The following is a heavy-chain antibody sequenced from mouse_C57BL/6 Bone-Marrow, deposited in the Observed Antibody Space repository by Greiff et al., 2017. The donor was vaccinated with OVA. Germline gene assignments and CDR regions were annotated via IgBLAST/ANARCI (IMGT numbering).Heavy chain of an antibody. Sequence: QVQLQQPGAELVKPGASVKLSCKASGYTFTSYWMHWVKQRPGQGLEWIGMIHPNSGSTNYNEKFKGKATLTVTKSSSTAYMQLSSLTSEDSAVYYCARLRRYYYAIDYWGQGTSATVS. CDR1: GYTFTSYW. J-gene: IGHJ4*01. CDR2: IHPNSGST. V-gene: IGHV1-64*01. CDR3: ARLRRYYYAIDY. D-gene: IGHD1-1*01.